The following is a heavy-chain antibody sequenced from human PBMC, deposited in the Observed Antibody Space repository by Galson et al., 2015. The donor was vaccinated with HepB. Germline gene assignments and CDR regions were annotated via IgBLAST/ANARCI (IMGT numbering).Heavy chain of an antibody. Sequence: SLRLSCAASTFIFSTYSMNWVRQAPGKGLEWVSYISSSSTTIYYADSVKGRFTISRDNAKNSLYLQMNSLRAEDTAVYHCVFLRGNDLKPLDSWGQGTLVTVSS. CDR1: TFIFSTYS. CDR3: VFLRGNDLKPLDS. D-gene: IGHD5-12*01. J-gene: IGHJ4*02. V-gene: IGHV3-48*04. CDR2: ISSSSTTI.